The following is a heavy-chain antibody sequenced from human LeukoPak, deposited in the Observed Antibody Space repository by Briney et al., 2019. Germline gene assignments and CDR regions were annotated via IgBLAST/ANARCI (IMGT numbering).Heavy chain of an antibody. Sequence: SETLSLTCTVSGGSISSSSYYWNWIRQLPGKGLEWTGHISYSGSTNYNPSLKSRITISVDTSKNQFSLKLSSVTAADTAVYYCARSYYYGSGRVFDYWGQGTLVTVSS. J-gene: IGHJ4*02. D-gene: IGHD3-10*01. CDR3: ARSYYYGSGRVFDY. CDR1: GGSISSSSYY. CDR2: ISYSGST. V-gene: IGHV4-31*03.